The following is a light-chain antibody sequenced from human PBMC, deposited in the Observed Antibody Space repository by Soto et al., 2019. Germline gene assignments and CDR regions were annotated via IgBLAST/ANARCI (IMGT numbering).Light chain of an antibody. CDR3: MQCTHWPPYT. V-gene: IGKV2-30*02. CDR1: QSLVHSDGNTY. CDR2: NVS. Sequence: DVVMTQSQLSLPVTLGQPASISCRSSQSLVHSDGNTYLSWFLQRPGQSPRRLIYNVSNRDSRVPDRFRCSGSGTDFTLTISRVEAEDVGVYYCMQCTHWPPYTFGQGTKLEIK. J-gene: IGKJ2*01.